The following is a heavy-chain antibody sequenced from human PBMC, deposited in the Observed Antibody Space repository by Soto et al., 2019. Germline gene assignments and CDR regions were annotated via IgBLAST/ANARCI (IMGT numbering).Heavy chain of an antibody. Sequence: PGGSLRLSCAASGFAFSNYAMHWVRQAPGKGLEWVSSISTSIDATYYADSVKGRFTISRGDSKNTLYLQMNSLRAEDSAVYYCAKDRTVAARHFDYWGQGTQVTVSS. D-gene: IGHD6-6*01. J-gene: IGHJ4*02. CDR2: ISTSIDAT. V-gene: IGHV3-23*01. CDR3: AKDRTVAARHFDY. CDR1: GFAFSNYA.